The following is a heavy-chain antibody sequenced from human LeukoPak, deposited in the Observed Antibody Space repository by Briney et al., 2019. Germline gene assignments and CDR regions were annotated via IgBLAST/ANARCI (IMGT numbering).Heavy chain of an antibody. CDR2: ISSSGSTI. V-gene: IGHV3-11*01. CDR3: ARGKYSFDY. J-gene: IGHJ4*02. CDR1: GFTVSSNY. Sequence: GGSLRLSCAASGFTVSSNYMSWVRQAPGKGLEYISYISSSGSTIYYADSAKGRFTLSRDNAKNSLSLEMNSLRAEDTAVYYCARGKYSFDYWGQGTLVTVSS.